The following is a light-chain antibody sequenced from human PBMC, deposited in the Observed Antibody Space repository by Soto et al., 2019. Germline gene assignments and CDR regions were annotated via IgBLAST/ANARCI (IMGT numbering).Light chain of an antibody. CDR3: QHSSSDLIT. CDR1: QSVSSN. J-gene: IGKJ5*01. CDR2: GAS. V-gene: IGKV3-15*01. Sequence: EIVMTQSPATLSVSPGERATLSCRASQSVSSNLAWYQQKPGQAPRLLIYGASTRATGLPARFSGSGSGTDFTLTISSLQSDDFATYYCQHSSSDLITFGQGTRLEIK.